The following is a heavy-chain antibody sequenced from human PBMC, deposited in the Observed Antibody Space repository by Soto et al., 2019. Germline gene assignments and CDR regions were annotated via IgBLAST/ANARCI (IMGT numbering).Heavy chain of an antibody. J-gene: IGHJ6*02. CDR3: ARGVLGPGDYYYGMDV. D-gene: IGHD2-8*02. CDR2: IGTAGDT. V-gene: IGHV3-13*01. CDR1: GFNFISYD. Sequence: EVQLVESGGGLVRPGGSLRLSCAASGFNFISYDIHWVRQATGKGLEWVSGIGTAGDTYYPGAVEVRFIMSRENAENSVYLEMNSLRPGDTAVYYCARGVLGPGDYYYGMDVWGQGTTVTVFS.